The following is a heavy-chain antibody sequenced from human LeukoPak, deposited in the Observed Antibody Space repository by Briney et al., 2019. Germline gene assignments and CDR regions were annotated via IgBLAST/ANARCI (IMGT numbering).Heavy chain of an antibody. D-gene: IGHD3-3*01. V-gene: IGHV4-34*01. Sequence: SETLSLTCAVYGGSFSGYYWSWIRQPPGKGLEWIGEINHSGSTNYNPSLKSRVTISVDTSKNQFSLKLSSVTAADTVVYYCARARTDFWSGYYVDYWGQGTLVTVSS. CDR3: ARARTDFWSGYYVDY. CDR2: INHSGST. J-gene: IGHJ4*02. CDR1: GGSFSGYY.